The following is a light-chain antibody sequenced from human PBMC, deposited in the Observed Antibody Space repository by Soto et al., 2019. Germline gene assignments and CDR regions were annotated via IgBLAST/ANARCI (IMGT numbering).Light chain of an antibody. Sequence: DIQMTQSPSSLSASVGDRVTITCQASQDISNYLNWYQQKPGKAPKLLIYDASNLETGVPSRFSGSGSGTDFTFTISSLQPEDSATYDCQQYDNLPALTFGGGTKVEIK. CDR1: QDISNY. CDR3: QQYDNLPALT. V-gene: IGKV1-33*01. CDR2: DAS. J-gene: IGKJ4*01.